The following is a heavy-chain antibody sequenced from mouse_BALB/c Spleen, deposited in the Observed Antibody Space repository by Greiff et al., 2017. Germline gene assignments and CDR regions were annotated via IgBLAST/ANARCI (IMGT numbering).Heavy chain of an antibody. D-gene: IGHD1-1*01. V-gene: IGHV7-3*02. J-gene: IGHJ3*01. CDR1: GFTFTDYY. Sequence: EVKVIESGGGLVQPGGSLRLSCATSGFTFTDYYMSWVRQPPGQALEWLGFIRNKANGYTTEYSASVKGRFTISRDNSQSILYLQMNTLRAEDSATYYCARDYGSSYGFAYWGQGTLVTVSA. CDR3: ARDYGSSYGFAY. CDR2: IRNKANGYTT.